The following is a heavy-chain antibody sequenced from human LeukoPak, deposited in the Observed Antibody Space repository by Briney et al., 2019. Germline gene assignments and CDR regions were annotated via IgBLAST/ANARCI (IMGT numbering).Heavy chain of an antibody. CDR2: IKQDGSEK. D-gene: IGHD6-13*01. CDR1: GFTFSSYW. J-gene: IGHJ4*02. Sequence: GGSLRLSCAASGFTFSSYWMSWVRQAPGKGLEWVANIKQDGSEKYYVDSVKGRFTISRDNAKNSLCLQMNSLRAEDTAVYYCARDQIRIAAAGNPFDYWGQGTLVTVSS. V-gene: IGHV3-7*03. CDR3: ARDQIRIAAAGNPFDY.